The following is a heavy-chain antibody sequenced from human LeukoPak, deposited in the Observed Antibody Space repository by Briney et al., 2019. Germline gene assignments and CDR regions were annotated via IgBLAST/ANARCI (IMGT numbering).Heavy chain of an antibody. D-gene: IGHD2-15*01. J-gene: IGHJ3*02. CDR3: ARDIVVVVAATVDAFDI. CDR1: GGSFSGYY. CDR2: INHSGST. Sequence: PSETLSLTCAVCGGSFSGYYWSWIRQPPGKGLEWIGEINHSGSTNYNPSLKSRVTISVDTSKNQFSLKLSSVTAADTAVYYCARDIVVVVAATVDAFDIWGQGTMVTVSS. V-gene: IGHV4-34*01.